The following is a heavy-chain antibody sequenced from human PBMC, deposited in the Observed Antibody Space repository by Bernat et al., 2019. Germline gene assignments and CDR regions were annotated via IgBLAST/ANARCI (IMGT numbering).Heavy chain of an antibody. CDR3: ARDMVRGVSTPDHYYGMDL. D-gene: IGHD3-10*01. CDR2: ISSSSDT. V-gene: IGHV3-21*01. CDR1: GFTFGSYS. J-gene: IGHJ6*02. Sequence: EVQLVESGGGLVKPGGSLRLSCAASGFTFGSYSMNWVRQAPGKGLEWVSSISSSSDTYYADSVKGRFTISRDNAKNSLYLQINSLTAEDTAVYFCARDMVRGVSTPDHYYGMDLWGQGTTVTVSS.